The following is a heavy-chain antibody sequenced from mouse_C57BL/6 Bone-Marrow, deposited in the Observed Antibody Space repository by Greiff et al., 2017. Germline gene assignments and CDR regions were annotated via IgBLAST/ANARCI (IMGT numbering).Heavy chain of an antibody. CDR3: ARSGEFAY. Sequence: QVQLMQSGPGLVQPSQSLSLPCSVSGFSLTSYGVHWVRQSPGKGLEWLGVIWSGGSTDYNAAFIYRLSISKDKSKSQVFFKMNRLQADDTAIYYCARSGEFAYWGQGTLVTVSA. J-gene: IGHJ3*01. CDR1: GFSLTSYG. CDR2: IWSGGST. V-gene: IGHV2-2*01.